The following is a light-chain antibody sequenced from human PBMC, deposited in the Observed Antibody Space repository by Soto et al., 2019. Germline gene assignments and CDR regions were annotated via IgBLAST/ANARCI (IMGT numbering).Light chain of an antibody. CDR3: HQYGMSPQT. J-gene: IGKJ1*01. V-gene: IGKV3-20*01. CDR1: QSVSSTY. Sequence: DTVLSQSPATVSLSKGERATLSCRASQSVSSTYLIWYQQKPGQAPRLLIYGASSRATGVPDRFSGGGSGTDFTLTISRLEPEDFAVYFCHQYGMSPQTFGQGTKVDIK. CDR2: GAS.